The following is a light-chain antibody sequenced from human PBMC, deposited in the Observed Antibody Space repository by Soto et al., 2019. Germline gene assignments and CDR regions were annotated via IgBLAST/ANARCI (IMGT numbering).Light chain of an antibody. J-gene: IGKJ1*01. CDR1: QGISNY. CDR3: QKYNNAPRT. V-gene: IGKV1-27*01. Sequence: XSASVGDTVTITCRASQGISNYLAWYQQKPGQVPNLLIYAASTLQSGVPSRFSGSGSGTDFTLTISSLRPEDVATYYCQKYNNAPRTFGQGTKVEI. CDR2: AAS.